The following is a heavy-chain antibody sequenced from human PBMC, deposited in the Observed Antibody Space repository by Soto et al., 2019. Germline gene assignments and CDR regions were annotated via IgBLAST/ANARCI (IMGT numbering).Heavy chain of an antibody. D-gene: IGHD3-22*01. CDR1: GYTFTSYG. V-gene: IGHV1-18*01. J-gene: IGHJ3*02. CDR2: ISAYNGNT. Sequence: ASVKVSCKASGYTFTSYGISWVRQAPGQGLEWMGWISAYNGNTNYAQKLQGRVTMTTDTSTSTDYMELRSLRSDDTSVYYCARGYDRCDYYEAFDSWGQVTMFTDSS. CDR3: ARGYDRCDYYEAFDS.